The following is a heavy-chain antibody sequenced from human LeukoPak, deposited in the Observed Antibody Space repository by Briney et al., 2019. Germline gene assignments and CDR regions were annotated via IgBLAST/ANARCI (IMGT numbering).Heavy chain of an antibody. Sequence: GGSLRLSCAASGFTFSSYGKHWVRQAPGKGLEWVAVISYDGSNKYYADSVKGRFAISRDNSKNTLYLQMNSLRAEDTAVYYCAKWGSGSYYPEGYGMDVWGQGTTVTVSS. CDR1: GFTFSSYG. D-gene: IGHD3-10*01. CDR3: AKWGSGSYYPEGYGMDV. J-gene: IGHJ6*02. V-gene: IGHV3-30*18. CDR2: ISYDGSNK.